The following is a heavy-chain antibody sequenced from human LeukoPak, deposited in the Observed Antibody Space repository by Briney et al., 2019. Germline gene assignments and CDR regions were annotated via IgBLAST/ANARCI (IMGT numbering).Heavy chain of an antibody. CDR2: INPSGGST. CDR1: GGTFSSYA. CDR3: ARGPGRDGYNSIDY. J-gene: IGHJ4*02. Sequence: GSSVKVSCKASGGTFSSYAISWVRQAPGQGLEWMGIINPSGGSTSYAQKFQGRVTMTRDTSTSTVYMELSSLRSEDTAVYYCARGPGRDGYNSIDYWGQGTLVTVSS. D-gene: IGHD5-24*01. V-gene: IGHV1-46*01.